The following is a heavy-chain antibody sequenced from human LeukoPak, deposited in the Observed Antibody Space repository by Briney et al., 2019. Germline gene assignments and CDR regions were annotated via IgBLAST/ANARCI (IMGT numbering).Heavy chain of an antibody. Sequence: PSETLSLTCTVSGGSVRRGNYRWTWIRQPAGSGLEWIGRIYTSGTTDYNPSLRTRVTISVDASRNQFSLNLSSVTAADTAVYYCARWSGSVTARNYYYYMDVWGEGTTVTVSS. CDR3: ARWSGSVTARNYYYYMDV. CDR2: IYTSGTT. D-gene: IGHD6-6*01. V-gene: IGHV4-61*02. J-gene: IGHJ6*03. CDR1: GGSVRRGNYR.